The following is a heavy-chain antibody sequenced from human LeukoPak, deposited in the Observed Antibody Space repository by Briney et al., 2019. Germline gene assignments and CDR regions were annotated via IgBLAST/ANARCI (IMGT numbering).Heavy chain of an antibody. V-gene: IGHV1-18*01. CDR2: VSAYNGNT. CDR3: ARGGGSYGDYSLWLGY. D-gene: IGHD4-17*01. CDR1: GYTFSGYG. Sequence: ASVKVSCKASGYTFSGYGFSWVRQAPGRGREWMGWVSAYNGNTKYAQNYQGRVTMTTDTSTSTAYMELRSLRSDDTAVYYCARGGGSYGDYSLWLGYWGQGTLVTVSS. J-gene: IGHJ4*02.